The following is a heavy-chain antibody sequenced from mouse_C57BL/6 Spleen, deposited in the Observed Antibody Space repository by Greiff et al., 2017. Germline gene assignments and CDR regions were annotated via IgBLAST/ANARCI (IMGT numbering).Heavy chain of an antibody. D-gene: IGHD1-1*01. CDR2: ILPGSGNT. V-gene: IGHV1-9*01. Sequence: VQLQQSGAELMKPGASVKLSCKATGYTFTGYWIEWVKQRHGHGLEWIGEILPGSGNTNYNEKLKGKATFTADTSSNTAYMQLISLTTGGSASYYCASSDGSSYYWGQGTTLTVSS. J-gene: IGHJ2*01. CDR1: GYTFTGYW. CDR3: ASSDGSSYY.